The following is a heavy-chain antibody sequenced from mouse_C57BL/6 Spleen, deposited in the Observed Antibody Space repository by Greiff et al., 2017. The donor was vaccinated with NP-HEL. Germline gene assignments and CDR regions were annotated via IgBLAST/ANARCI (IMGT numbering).Heavy chain of an antibody. Sequence: EVQRVESGGGLVKPGGSLQLSCAASGFTFSSYAMSWVRQTPEKRLEWVATISDGGSYTYYPDNVKGRFTISRDNAKNNLYLQMSHLKSEDTAMYYCARDKAAQATSFAYWGQGTLVTVSA. J-gene: IGHJ3*01. CDR1: GFTFSSYA. CDR3: ARDKAAQATSFAY. CDR2: ISDGGSYT. V-gene: IGHV5-4*01. D-gene: IGHD3-2*02.